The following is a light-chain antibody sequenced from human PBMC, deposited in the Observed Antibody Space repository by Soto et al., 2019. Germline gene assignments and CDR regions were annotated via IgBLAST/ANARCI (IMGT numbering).Light chain of an antibody. J-gene: IGLJ1*01. Sequence: QSALTQPASVSGSPGQSITISCTGSSSDVGGYNYVSWYRQHPGKAPQLMIYEVSNRPSGVSHRFSGSQSGNTASLTIPGLQAEDEADYYCSSYRGSSTAFVFGSGTKVTVL. V-gene: IGLV2-14*01. CDR3: SSYRGSSTAFV. CDR1: SSDVGGYNY. CDR2: EVS.